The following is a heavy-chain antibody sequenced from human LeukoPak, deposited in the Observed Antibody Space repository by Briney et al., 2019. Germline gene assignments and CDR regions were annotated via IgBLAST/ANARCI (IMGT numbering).Heavy chain of an antibody. J-gene: IGHJ4*02. CDR3: ATGGTRAATGRMGF. V-gene: IGHV3-30*03. D-gene: IGHD6-25*01. CDR2: TSYDGNEK. Sequence: GTSLRLSCAASGFTFSSFGMHWVRQAPGKGLEWVTVTSYDGNEKYYADSVKGRSTISRDNSKNTVYLQMNSLRAEDTAVYYCATGGTRAATGRMGFWGQGTLVTVSS. CDR1: GFTFSSFG.